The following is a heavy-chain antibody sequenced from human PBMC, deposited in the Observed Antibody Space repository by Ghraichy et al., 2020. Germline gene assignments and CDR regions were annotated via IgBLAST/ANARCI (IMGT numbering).Heavy chain of an antibody. Sequence: SLTCTVSGGSISSYYWSWIRQPPGKGLEWIAYMYYSGSTKYNLSLKSRVLTSVDTSKNQFSLKLSSVTAADTAVYYCAGNDYGDNDSAFDIWGQGTMVTVSS. D-gene: IGHD4-17*01. J-gene: IGHJ3*02. CDR1: GGSISSYY. CDR2: MYYSGST. CDR3: AGNDYGDNDSAFDI. V-gene: IGHV4-59*08.